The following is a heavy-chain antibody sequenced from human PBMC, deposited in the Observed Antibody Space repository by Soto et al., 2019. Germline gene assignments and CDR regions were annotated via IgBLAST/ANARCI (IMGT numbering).Heavy chain of an antibody. D-gene: IGHD4-17*01. J-gene: IGHJ6*02. CDR2: IWYDGSNK. CDR1: GFTFSSYG. CDR3: ARTVTVNYYYYGMDV. Sequence: QVQLVESGGGVVQPGRSLRLSCAASGFTFSSYGMHWVRQAPGKGLEWVAVIWYDGSNKYYADSVKGRFTISRDNSKNTLYLQMNSLRAEDTAVYYCARTVTVNYYYYGMDVWGQGTTVTVSS. V-gene: IGHV3-33*01.